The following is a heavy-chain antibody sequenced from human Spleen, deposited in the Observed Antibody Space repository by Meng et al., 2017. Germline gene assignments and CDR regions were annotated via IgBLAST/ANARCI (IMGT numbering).Heavy chain of an antibody. CDR1: GGSFSDDY. Sequence: QVLLQPGGAVLLPPSETLSLACVVSGGSFSDDYWSWIRQPPGKGLEWIGEITHSGSTNYNPSLESRATISVDTSQNTLSLKLSSVTAADSAVYYCARGPTTMAHDFDYWGQGTLVTVSS. CDR3: ARGPTTMAHDFDY. V-gene: IGHV4-34*01. D-gene: IGHD4-11*01. J-gene: IGHJ4*02. CDR2: ITHSGST.